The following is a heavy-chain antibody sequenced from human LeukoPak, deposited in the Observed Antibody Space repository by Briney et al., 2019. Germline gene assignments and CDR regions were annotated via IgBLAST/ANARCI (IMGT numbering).Heavy chain of an antibody. V-gene: IGHV1-2*02. CDR2: INPNSGGT. J-gene: IGHJ4*02. Sequence: ASVKVSCKASGYTFTSYYIHWVRQAPGQGLEWMGWINPNSGGTNYAQKFQGRVTMTRDTSISTAYMELSRLRSDDTAVYYCARDRDSSGYSKYYFDYWGQGTLVTVSS. CDR1: GYTFTSYY. D-gene: IGHD3-22*01. CDR3: ARDRDSSGYSKYYFDY.